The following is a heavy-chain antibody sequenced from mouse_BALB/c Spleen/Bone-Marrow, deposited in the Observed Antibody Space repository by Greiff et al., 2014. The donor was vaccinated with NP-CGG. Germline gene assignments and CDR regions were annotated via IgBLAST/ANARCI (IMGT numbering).Heavy chain of an antibody. J-gene: IGHJ4*01. CDR3: ARTVNPAMDY. Sequence: QVQLQQSGAELVRPGASVKLSCKTSGYIFTSYWIHWVKQRSGQCLEWIARTYPGTGSTYYNEKFKGKATLTADKSSSTAYMQLSSLKSEDSAVYFCARTVNPAMDYWGQGTSVTVSS. CDR1: GYIFTSYW. V-gene: IGHV1S132*01. CDR2: TYPGTGST.